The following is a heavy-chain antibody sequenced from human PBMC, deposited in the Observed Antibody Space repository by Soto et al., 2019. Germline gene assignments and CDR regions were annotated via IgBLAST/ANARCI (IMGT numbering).Heavy chain of an antibody. CDR1: GGSISSGGYS. J-gene: IGHJ6*02. V-gene: IGHV4-30-2*01. Sequence: SETLSLTCTVSGGSISSGGYSWSWIRQPPGKGLEWIGYIYHSGSTYYNPSLKSRVTISVDRSKNQFSLKLSSVTAADTAVYYCARDRVAARYYYYGLDVWGQGTTVTVSS. D-gene: IGHD2-15*01. CDR2: IYHSGST. CDR3: ARDRVAARYYYYGLDV.